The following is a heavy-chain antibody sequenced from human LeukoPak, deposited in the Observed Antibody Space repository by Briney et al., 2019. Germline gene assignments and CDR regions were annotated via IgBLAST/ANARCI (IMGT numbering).Heavy chain of an antibody. CDR1: GYTFTGYY. J-gene: IGHJ6*03. CDR2: INPNSGGT. CDR3: ARGIWFNYYYYYMDV. V-gene: IGHV1-2*02. D-gene: IGHD6-13*01. Sequence: ASVKVSCKASGYTFTGYYMHWVRQAPGQGLEWMGWINPNSGGTNYAQKFQGRVTMTRDASISTAYMELSRLRSDDTAVYYCARGIWFNYYYYYMDVWGKGTTVTVSS.